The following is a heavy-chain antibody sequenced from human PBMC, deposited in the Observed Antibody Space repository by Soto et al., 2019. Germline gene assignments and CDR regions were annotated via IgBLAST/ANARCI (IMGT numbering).Heavy chain of an antibody. Sequence: ASVKVSCKASGYTVTSYGISWVRQGPGQGLEWMGWISVYNGNTSYAQKFQGRVTMTRDTSTSTVYMELSSLRSEDTAVYYCARDPRGYSYEYFDYWGQGTLVTVPQ. CDR2: ISVYNGNT. V-gene: IGHV1-18*01. CDR3: ARDPRGYSYEYFDY. J-gene: IGHJ4*02. D-gene: IGHD5-18*01. CDR1: GYTVTSYG.